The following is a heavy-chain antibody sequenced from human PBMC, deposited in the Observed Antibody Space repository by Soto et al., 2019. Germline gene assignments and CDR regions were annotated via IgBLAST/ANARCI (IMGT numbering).Heavy chain of an antibody. V-gene: IGHV4-34*01. CDR2: INHSGST. CDR1: GGSFSGYY. CDR3: ASLMVGVTPPDAFDI. Sequence: PSETLSLTCAVYGGSFSGYYWSWIRQPPGKRLEWIGEINHSGSTNYNPSLKSRVTISVDTSKNQFSLKLSSVTAADTAVYYCASLMVGVTPPDAFDIWGQGTMITVSS. D-gene: IGHD2-21*02. J-gene: IGHJ3*02.